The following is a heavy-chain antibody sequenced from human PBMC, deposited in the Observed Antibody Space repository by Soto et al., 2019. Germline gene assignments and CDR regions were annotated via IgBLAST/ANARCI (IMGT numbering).Heavy chain of an antibody. Sequence: ASVKVSCKASGYTFTSYGISWVRQAPGQGLEWMGWISAYNGNTNYAQKLQGRVTMTTDTSTSTAYMELRSLRSDDTAVYYCARPLGHNWNYFPWWNNNRFDPWGQGTLVTVSS. J-gene: IGHJ5*02. CDR3: ARPLGHNWNYFPWWNNNRFDP. D-gene: IGHD1-7*01. CDR2: ISAYNGNT. V-gene: IGHV1-18*04. CDR1: GYTFTSYG.